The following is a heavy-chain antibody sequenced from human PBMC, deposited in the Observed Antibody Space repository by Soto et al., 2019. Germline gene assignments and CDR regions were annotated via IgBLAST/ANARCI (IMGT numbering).Heavy chain of an antibody. Sequence: SETLSLTCTVSGGSISSGDYYWSWIRQPPGKGLEWIGYIYYSGSTYYNPSLKSRVTISVDTSKNQFSLKLSSVTAADTAVYYCAGEVVVVTAIDAFDIWGQGTMVTVSS. J-gene: IGHJ3*02. V-gene: IGHV4-30-4*01. CDR3: AGEVVVVTAIDAFDI. CDR1: GGSISSGDYY. CDR2: IYYSGST. D-gene: IGHD2-21*02.